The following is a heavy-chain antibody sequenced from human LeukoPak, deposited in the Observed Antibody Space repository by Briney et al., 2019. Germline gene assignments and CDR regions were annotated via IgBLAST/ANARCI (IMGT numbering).Heavy chain of an antibody. D-gene: IGHD3-22*01. V-gene: IGHV5-51*01. CDR3: ARLDSSGYGGYYYYYMDV. CDR1: GYIFTTYW. CDR2: IYPGDSDT. Sequence: PGESLKISCKTSGYIFTTYWIGWVRQMAGKGLEWMGIIYPGDSDTRYSPSFQGQVTISADKSISTAYLQWSSLKASDTAMYYCARLDSSGYGGYYYYYMDVWGKGTTVTVSS. J-gene: IGHJ6*03.